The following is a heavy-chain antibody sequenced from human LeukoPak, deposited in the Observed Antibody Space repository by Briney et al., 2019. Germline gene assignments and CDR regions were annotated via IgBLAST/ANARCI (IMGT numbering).Heavy chain of an antibody. CDR1: GGSISSYY. CDR3: ARGTMIVGQNDY. J-gene: IGHJ4*02. CDR2: IYYSGST. Sequence: PSETLSLTCTVSGGSISSYYWSWIRQPPGKGLEWIGYIYYSGSTNYNPSLKSRVTISVDTSKNQFSLKLSSVTAADTAVYYCARGTMIVGQNDYWGQGTLVTVSS. D-gene: IGHD3-22*01. V-gene: IGHV4-59*01.